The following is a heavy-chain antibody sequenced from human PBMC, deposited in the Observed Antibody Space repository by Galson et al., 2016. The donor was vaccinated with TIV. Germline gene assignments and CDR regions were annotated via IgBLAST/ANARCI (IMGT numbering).Heavy chain of an antibody. CDR1: GYGFVDYW. CDR2: VYLGDSVT. Sequence: QSGAEVKKPGESLKISCKHSGYGFVDYWIVWVRQRPGKGLEWMGIVYLGDSVTRYSPSFQGQVAISADKSSNTAYLQWSSLKASDTAIYYCARGVVQATAIYGMDVWGQGTTVTVSS. V-gene: IGHV5-51*01. J-gene: IGHJ6*02. D-gene: IGHD2-2*01. CDR3: ARGVVQATAIYGMDV.